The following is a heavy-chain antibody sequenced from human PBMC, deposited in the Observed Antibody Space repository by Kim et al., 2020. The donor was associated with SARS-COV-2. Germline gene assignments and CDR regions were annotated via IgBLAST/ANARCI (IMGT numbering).Heavy chain of an antibody. CDR3: TTETYYYGSVSLNAFDI. D-gene: IGHD3-10*01. V-gene: IGHV3-15*01. CDR2: IKSKTDGGTT. Sequence: GGSLRLSCAASGFTFSNAWMSWVRQAPGKGLEWVGRIKSKTDGGTTDYAAPVKGRFTISRDDSKNTLYLQMNSLKTEDTAVYYCTTETYYYGSVSLNAFDIWGQGTMVTVSS. J-gene: IGHJ3*02. CDR1: GFTFSNAW.